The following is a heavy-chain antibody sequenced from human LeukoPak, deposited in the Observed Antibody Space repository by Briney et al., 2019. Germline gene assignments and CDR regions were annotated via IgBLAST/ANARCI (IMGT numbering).Heavy chain of an antibody. Sequence: GASVKVSCKASGYTSTSYDINWVRQATGRGLEWMGWMDPNSGNTGYAQKFQCRVTMTRNTSISTAYMELSSLRSEDTAVYYCARGIRGIAARPGRGWYFDYWGQGTLVTVSS. CDR2: MDPNSGNT. CDR3: ARGIRGIAARPGRGWYFDY. CDR1: GYTSTSYD. V-gene: IGHV1-8*01. D-gene: IGHD6-6*01. J-gene: IGHJ4*02.